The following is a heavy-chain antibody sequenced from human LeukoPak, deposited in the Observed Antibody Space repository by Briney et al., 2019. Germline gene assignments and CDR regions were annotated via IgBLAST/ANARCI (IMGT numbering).Heavy chain of an antibody. D-gene: IGHD4-17*01. CDR1: GGSISSYY. V-gene: IGHV4-59*01. CDR2: IYYSGGT. J-gene: IGHJ6*02. Sequence: SETLSLTCTVSGGSISSYYWSWIRQPPGKGLEWIGYIYYSGGTNYNPSLKSRVTISVDTSKNQFSLKLSSVTAADTAVYYCARTLARGDYWYYYGMDVWGQGTTVTVSS. CDR3: ARTLARGDYWYYYGMDV.